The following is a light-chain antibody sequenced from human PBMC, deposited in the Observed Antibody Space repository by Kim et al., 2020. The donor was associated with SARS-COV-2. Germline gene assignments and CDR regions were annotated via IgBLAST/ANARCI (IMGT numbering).Light chain of an antibody. CDR1: QSISTH. CDR3: QQAYSSSQIT. CDR2: AAT. V-gene: IGKV1-39*01. J-gene: IGKJ5*01. Sequence: SVGDRVTITCRTSQSISTHLNWYQQKPRKGPELLIYAATNLQSGGPSRFSGSGSGTEFTLTIRALQPEDSSTYYCQQAYSSSQITFGQGTRLEIK.